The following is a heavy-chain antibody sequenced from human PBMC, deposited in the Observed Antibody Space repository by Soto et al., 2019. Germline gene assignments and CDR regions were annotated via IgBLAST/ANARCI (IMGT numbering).Heavy chain of an antibody. D-gene: IGHD6-19*01. CDR1: GFTFSSYA. J-gene: IGHJ4*02. CDR2: MSGSGDST. Sequence: EVPLLESGGGLVQPGGSLRLSCAASGFTFSSYAMSWVRQAPGKGLEWVSVMSGSGDSTYYADSVKGRFTISRDNSKSTLYLQMNSLRAEDTAVYYSARRSSGWFFDYWGQGTLVTVSS. V-gene: IGHV3-23*01. CDR3: ARRSSGWFFDY.